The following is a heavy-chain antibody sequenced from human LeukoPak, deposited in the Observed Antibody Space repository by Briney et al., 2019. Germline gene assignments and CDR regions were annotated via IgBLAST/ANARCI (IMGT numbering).Heavy chain of an antibody. CDR3: ARDWISFQPPFDY. V-gene: IGHV7-4-1*02. CDR1: GYTFTSYA. J-gene: IGHJ4*02. Sequence: ASVKVSCKASGYTFTSYAMNWVRQAPGQGLEWMGWINTYTGNPTYAQGFTGRFVFSLDTSVNTAYLQISSLKAEDTAVFYCARDWISFQPPFDYWGQGTLVTVSS. D-gene: IGHD2-2*03. CDR2: INTYTGNP.